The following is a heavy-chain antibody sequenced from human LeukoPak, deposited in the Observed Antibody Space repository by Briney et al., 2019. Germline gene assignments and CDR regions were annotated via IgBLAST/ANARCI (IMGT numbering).Heavy chain of an antibody. J-gene: IGHJ4*02. CDR1: GFTLSSYA. CDR3: AKTFIAVANPIDY. D-gene: IGHD6-19*01. Sequence: PGGSLRLSCAASGFTLSSYAMSWVRQAPGKGLEWVSVISGGGTSTYYADSVKGRFTISKDNSRNTLYLQMNSLRAEDTAVYYCAKTFIAVANPIDYWGQGTLVTVSS. CDR2: ISGGGTST. V-gene: IGHV3-23*01.